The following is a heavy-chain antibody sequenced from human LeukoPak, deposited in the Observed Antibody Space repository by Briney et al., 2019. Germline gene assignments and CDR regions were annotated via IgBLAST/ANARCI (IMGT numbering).Heavy chain of an antibody. Sequence: GGSLRLSCAASGFTFSSYWMSWVRQAPGKGLEWVANIKQDGSEKYYVDSVKGRFTISRDNAKNSLYLQMNSLRAEDTAVYYCARRVSGYDRDDAFDIWGQGTMVTVSS. D-gene: IGHD5-12*01. V-gene: IGHV3-7*01. J-gene: IGHJ3*02. CDR1: GFTFSSYW. CDR2: IKQDGSEK. CDR3: ARRVSGYDRDDAFDI.